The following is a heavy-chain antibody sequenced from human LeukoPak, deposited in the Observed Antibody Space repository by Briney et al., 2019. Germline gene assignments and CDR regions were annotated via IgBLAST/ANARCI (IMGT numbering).Heavy chain of an antibody. D-gene: IGHD2-8*01. CDR1: GYTFTSYG. J-gene: IGHJ6*02. CDR3: ARDRYCTNGVCPVYYYYGMDV. CDR2: ISAYNGNT. V-gene: IGHV1-18*01. Sequence: ALVKVSCKASGYTFTSYGISWVRQAPGQGLEWMRWISAYNGNTNYAQKLQGRVTMTTDTSTSTAYMELRSLRSDDTAVYYCARDRYCTNGVCPVYYYYGMDVWGQGTTVTVSS.